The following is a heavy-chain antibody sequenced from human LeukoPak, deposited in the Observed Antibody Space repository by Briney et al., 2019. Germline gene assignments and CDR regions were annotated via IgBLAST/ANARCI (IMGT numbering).Heavy chain of an antibody. J-gene: IGHJ4*02. CDR3: AKAGGRGTMIVVVIPVYYSDY. CDR2: ISGSGGST. D-gene: IGHD3-22*01. Sequence: SGGSLRLSCAASGFTFSSYAMSWVRQAPGKGLEWVSSISGSGGSTYYADSVKGRFTISRDNSKNTLYLQMNSLRAEDTAVYYCAKAGGRGTMIVVVIPVYYSDYWGQGTLVTVSS. V-gene: IGHV3-23*01. CDR1: GFTFSSYA.